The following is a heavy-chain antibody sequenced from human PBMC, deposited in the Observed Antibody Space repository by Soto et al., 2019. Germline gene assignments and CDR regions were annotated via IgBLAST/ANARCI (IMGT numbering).Heavy chain of an antibody. CDR1: GGSFSGYY. Sequence: LSLTCAVYGGSFSGYYWSWIRQPPGKGLEWIGEINNGGSSNYNPSLKSRGSMSVGTSNNQFSLKLTSVTAADTAVYYCARGRGDGYNQNWYFDLWGRGTLVTVSS. J-gene: IGHJ2*01. CDR2: INNGGSS. CDR3: ARGRGDGYNQNWYFDL. V-gene: IGHV4-34*01. D-gene: IGHD3-10*01.